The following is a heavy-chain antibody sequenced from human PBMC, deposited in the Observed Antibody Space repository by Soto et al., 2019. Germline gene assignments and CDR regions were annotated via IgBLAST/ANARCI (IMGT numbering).Heavy chain of an antibody. CDR2: IYYSGST. Sequence: SETLSLTCTVSGGSISSSSYYWGWIRQPPGKGLEWIGSIYYSGSTYYNPSFKSRVTISVGTSKNQFSLKLSSVTAADSAVYYCARGRIVVVPGEYYFDYWGQGTLVTVSS. V-gene: IGHV4-39*01. CDR3: ARGRIVVVPGEYYFDY. CDR1: GGSISSSSYY. D-gene: IGHD2-2*01. J-gene: IGHJ4*02.